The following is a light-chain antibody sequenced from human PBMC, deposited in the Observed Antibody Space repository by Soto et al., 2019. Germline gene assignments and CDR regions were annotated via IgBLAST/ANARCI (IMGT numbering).Light chain of an antibody. CDR2: GAS. V-gene: IGKV3-20*01. Sequence: TQSPATLSLSPGERGTLSCRAIQSVSSSYLAWYQQKPGQAPRLLIFGASSRATGIPDRFSGSGSGTDFTLTISRVEPEDFAMYYCQPYGTSLPITFAHGTRLEIK. CDR1: QSVSSSY. J-gene: IGKJ5*01. CDR3: QPYGTSLPIT.